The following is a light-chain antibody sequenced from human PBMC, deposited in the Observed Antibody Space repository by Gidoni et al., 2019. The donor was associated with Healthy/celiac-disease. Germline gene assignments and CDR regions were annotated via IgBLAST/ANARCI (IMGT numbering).Light chain of an antibody. CDR3: CSYAGSSFG. CDR2: EGS. V-gene: IGLV2-23*01. J-gene: IGLJ1*01. Sequence: QSALTPPASVSGSPGPSITISCTGTSSDVGSYNLVSWYQQHPGKAPKLMIYEGSKRPSGVSKRFSGSKSGNTASLTISGLQAEDEADYYCCSYAGSSFGFGTGTKVTVL. CDR1: SSDVGSYNL.